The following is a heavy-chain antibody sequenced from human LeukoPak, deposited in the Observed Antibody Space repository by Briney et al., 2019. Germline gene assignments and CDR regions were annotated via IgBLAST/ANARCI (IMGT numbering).Heavy chain of an antibody. CDR2: IYYSGST. D-gene: IGHD3-22*01. J-gene: IGHJ2*01. Sequence: SETLSLTCTVSGGSISSGDYYWGWIRQPPGKGLEWIGYIYYSGSTYYNPSLKSRVTISVDTSKNQFSLKLSSVTAADTAVYYCARRYYYDSSGYPTTHWYFDLWGRGTLVTVSS. CDR1: GGSISSGDYY. V-gene: IGHV4-30-4*01. CDR3: ARRYYYDSSGYPTTHWYFDL.